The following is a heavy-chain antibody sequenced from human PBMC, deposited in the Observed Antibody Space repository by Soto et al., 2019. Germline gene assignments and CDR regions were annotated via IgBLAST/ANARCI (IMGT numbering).Heavy chain of an antibody. D-gene: IGHD3-10*01. V-gene: IGHV4-4*02. CDR2: IYHSGST. CDR3: ASARGDGYIPSEGMDV. J-gene: IGHJ6*02. CDR1: GGSISSSNW. Sequence: SETLSLTCAVSGGSISSSNWWSWVRQPPGKGLEWIGEIYHSGSTNYNPSLKSRVTISVDKSKNQFSLKLSSVTAADTAVYYCASARGDGYIPSEGMDVWGQGTTVTVSS.